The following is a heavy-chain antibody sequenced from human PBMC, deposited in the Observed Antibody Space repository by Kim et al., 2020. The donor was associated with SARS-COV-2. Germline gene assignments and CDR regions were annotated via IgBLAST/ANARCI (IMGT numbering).Heavy chain of an antibody. CDR2: IYDSGST. CDR1: GGSVSSGSYY. CDR3: ARDAIGVRGVITDY. Sequence: SETLSLTCTVSGGSVSSGSYYWSWIRQPPGKGREWIGYIYDSGSTNYNPPLKSRVTISVDTSKNQFSLKLSSVTAADTAVYYCARDAIGVRGVITDYWGQGTLVTVSS. D-gene: IGHD3-10*01. J-gene: IGHJ4*02. V-gene: IGHV4-61*01.